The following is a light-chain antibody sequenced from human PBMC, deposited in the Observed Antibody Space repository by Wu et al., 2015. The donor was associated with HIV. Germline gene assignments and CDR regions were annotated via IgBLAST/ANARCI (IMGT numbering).Light chain of an antibody. CDR2: GAS. V-gene: IGKV3-20*01. Sequence: EIVLTQSPGTLSLSPGESATLSCRASQSVSSSYLAWYQQKPGQAPRLLIYGASSRATGIPDRFSGSGSGTDFTLTISRVEPEDFAVYYCQQYGSLPGTFGQGTKLEIK. J-gene: IGKJ2*01. CDR1: QSVSSSY. CDR3: QQYGSLPGT.